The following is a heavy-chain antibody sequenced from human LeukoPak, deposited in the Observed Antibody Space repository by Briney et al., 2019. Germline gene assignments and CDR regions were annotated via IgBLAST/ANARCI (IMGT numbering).Heavy chain of an antibody. J-gene: IGHJ4*02. V-gene: IGHV4-59*08. Sequence: SETLSLTCTVSGGSISSYYWSWIRQPPGKGLEWIGYIYYSGSTYYNPSLKSRVTISVDTSKNQFSLKLSSVTAADTAVYYCASDPAVAGTPDYWGQGTLVTVSS. CDR1: GGSISSYY. CDR2: IYYSGST. CDR3: ASDPAVAGTPDY. D-gene: IGHD6-19*01.